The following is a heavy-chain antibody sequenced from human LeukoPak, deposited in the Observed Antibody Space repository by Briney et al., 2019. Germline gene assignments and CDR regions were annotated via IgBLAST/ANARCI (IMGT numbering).Heavy chain of an antibody. CDR2: IYYSGST. J-gene: IGHJ6*03. CDR1: GGSISSYY. CDR3: ARPLNYYYYMDV. V-gene: IGHV4-59*01. Sequence: SETPSLTCTVSGGSISSYYWSWIRQPPGKGLEWIGYIYYSGSTNYNPSLKSRVTISVDTSKNQFSLKLSSVTAADTAVYYCARPLNYYYYMDVWGKGTTVTVSS.